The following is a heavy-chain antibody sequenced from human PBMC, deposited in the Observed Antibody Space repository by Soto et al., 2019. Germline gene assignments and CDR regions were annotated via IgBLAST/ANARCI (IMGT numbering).Heavy chain of an antibody. Sequence: HVQLVESGGGLVKPGGSLRLSCAASGFTFSDSYMTWIRQAPGKGLEWVSYINYSGSTTYYADSVKGRFTISRDNAKNSLYLQMNSLRAEDTAVYYCARDRAARTFDYWGQGTLVTVSS. V-gene: IGHV3-11*01. CDR3: ARDRAARTFDY. D-gene: IGHD6-6*01. CDR1: GFTFSDSY. J-gene: IGHJ4*02. CDR2: INYSGSTT.